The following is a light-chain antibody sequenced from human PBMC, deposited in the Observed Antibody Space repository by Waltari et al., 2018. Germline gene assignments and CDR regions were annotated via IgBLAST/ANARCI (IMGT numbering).Light chain of an antibody. J-gene: IGLJ2*01. CDR3: SSYTSSSTLGV. CDR2: HVT. CDR1: SSDVGCYNY. Sequence: QSALTQPPAVSGSPGQSITISCTGTSSDVGCYNYVSWYQQHPGNAPKPRIYHVTNRPSGVSDRFSASRSGNTASLAISGLQAEDEADYYCSSYTSSSTLGVFGGGTKLTVL. V-gene: IGLV2-14*03.